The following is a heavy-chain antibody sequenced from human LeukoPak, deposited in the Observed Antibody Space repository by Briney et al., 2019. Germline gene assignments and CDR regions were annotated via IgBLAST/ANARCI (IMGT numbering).Heavy chain of an antibody. J-gene: IGHJ4*02. Sequence: PSETLSLTCTVSGGSISSSSYYWGWIRQPPGKGLEWIGSIYYSGSTYYNPSLKSRVTISVDTSKNQFSLKLRSVTAADTAVYYCARQVRDSSPGLYFDYWGQGTPVTVSS. CDR1: GGSISSSSYY. V-gene: IGHV4-39*01. CDR2: IYYSGST. CDR3: ARQVRDSSPGLYFDY. D-gene: IGHD3-22*01.